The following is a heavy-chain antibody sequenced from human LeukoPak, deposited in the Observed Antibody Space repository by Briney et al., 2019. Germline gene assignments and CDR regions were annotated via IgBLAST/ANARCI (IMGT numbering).Heavy chain of an antibody. J-gene: IGHJ4*02. CDR2: IYYSGST. Sequence: SETLSLTCTVSGVSISSSSYYWGWIRQPPGKGLEWIGSIYYSGSTYYNPSLKSRVTISVDTSKNQFSLKLSSVTAADTAVYYCARHKDDIVVVPAAPFDYWGQGTLVTVSS. CDR1: GVSISSSSYY. D-gene: IGHD2-2*01. V-gene: IGHV4-39*01. CDR3: ARHKDDIVVVPAAPFDY.